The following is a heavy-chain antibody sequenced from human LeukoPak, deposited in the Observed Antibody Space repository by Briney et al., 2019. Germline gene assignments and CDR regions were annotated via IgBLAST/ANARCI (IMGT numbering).Heavy chain of an antibody. CDR3: ARDPGATNYFDY. CDR2: ISYDGSNK. V-gene: IGHV3-30*04. D-gene: IGHD5-12*01. J-gene: IGHJ4*02. Sequence: PGRSLRLSCAASGFTFSSYAMHWVRQAPGKGLEWVAVISYDGSNKYYADSVKGRFTISRDNSKNTLYLQMNSLRAEDTAVYYCARDPGATNYFDYWGQGTLVTVSS. CDR1: GFTFSSYA.